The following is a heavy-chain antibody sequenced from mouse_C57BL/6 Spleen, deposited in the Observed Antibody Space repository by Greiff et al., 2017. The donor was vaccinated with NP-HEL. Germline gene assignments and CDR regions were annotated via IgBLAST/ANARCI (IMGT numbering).Heavy chain of an antibody. D-gene: IGHD2-2*01. Sequence: EVMLVESGGGLVKPGGSLKLSCAASGFTFSDYGMHWVRQAPEKGLEWVAYISSGSSTIYYADTVKGRVTISRDNAKNTLFLQMTSLRSEDTVMYYWARPYVYDGYYFDYWGQGTTLTVSS. V-gene: IGHV5-17*01. J-gene: IGHJ2*01. CDR2: ISSGSSTI. CDR3: ARPYVYDGYYFDY. CDR1: GFTFSDYG.